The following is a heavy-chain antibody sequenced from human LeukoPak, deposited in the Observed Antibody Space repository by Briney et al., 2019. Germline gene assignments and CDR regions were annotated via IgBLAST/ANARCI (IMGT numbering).Heavy chain of an antibody. D-gene: IGHD2-15*01. J-gene: IGHJ6*03. CDR2: ISSSCNST. CDR3: AKDLEDIVVVVAASYYYYYMDV. V-gene: IGHV3-23*01. CDR1: GFTFSSYA. Sequence: GGSLSLSCAASGFTFSSYAMSWVRQAPGKGLEWVSAISSSCNSTYYADSVKGRFTISRDNSKNTLYLQMNSLRADDTAVYYCAKDLEDIVVVVAASYYYYYMDVWGQGTTVTVSS.